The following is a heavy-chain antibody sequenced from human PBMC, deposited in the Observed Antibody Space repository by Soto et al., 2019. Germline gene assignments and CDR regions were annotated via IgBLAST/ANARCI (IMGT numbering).Heavy chain of an antibody. J-gene: IGHJ5*02. D-gene: IGHD6-6*01. Sequence: LSLTCPVCGGSISSYYWSWIRQPPGKGLEWIGYIYYSGSTNYNPALKSRVTISVDTSKNQFSLKLSSVTAADTAVYYCARGYSRSSGWFEPWGKGTQVTVSA. CDR3: ARGYSRSSGWFEP. V-gene: IGHV4-59*01. CDR1: GGSISSYY. CDR2: IYYSGST.